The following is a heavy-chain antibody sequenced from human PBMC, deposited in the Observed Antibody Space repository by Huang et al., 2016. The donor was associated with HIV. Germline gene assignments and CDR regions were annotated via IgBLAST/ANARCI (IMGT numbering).Heavy chain of an antibody. CDR2: INYSGST. CDR1: GGSISSHY. D-gene: IGHD3-10*01. V-gene: IGHV4-59*11. Sequence: QVQLQESGPGLVKPSETLSLTCTVSGGSISSHYWSWIRQPPGKGLEWIGIINYSGSTNYSPSLRRRVAISVDTSKNQFSLKRSSLTAADTAVYYCARLRGSPFDYWGQGTLVTVSS. J-gene: IGHJ4*02. CDR3: ARLRGSPFDY.